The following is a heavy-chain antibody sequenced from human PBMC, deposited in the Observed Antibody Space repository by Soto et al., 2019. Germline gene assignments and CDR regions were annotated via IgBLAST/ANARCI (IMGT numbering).Heavy chain of an antibody. Sequence: ASVTVSGNPSGYTFTIYPMHGVRQPLGRTLERSGWINAGNSNTKYSQKFQRRGTITRDTSASTSYMELSSLSSEDTAVYYCARDTAPSDAWGQGTTVTVPS. J-gene: IGHJ6*02. CDR3: ARDTAPSDA. CDR2: INAGNSNT. CDR1: GYTFTIYP. V-gene: IGHV1-3*01. D-gene: IGHD4-17*01.